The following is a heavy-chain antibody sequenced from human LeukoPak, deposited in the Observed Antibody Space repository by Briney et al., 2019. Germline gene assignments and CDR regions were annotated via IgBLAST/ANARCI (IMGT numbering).Heavy chain of an antibody. CDR1: GFTFSSYS. V-gene: IGHV3-21*01. Sequence: GSLRLSCAASGFTFSSYSMNWVRQAPGKGLEWVSSISSSSSYIYYADSVKGRFTISRDNAKNSLYLQMNSLRAEDTAVYYCARDRAPYSGSYPLDYWGQGTLVTVSS. J-gene: IGHJ4*02. CDR3: ARDRAPYSGSYPLDY. CDR2: ISSSSSYI. D-gene: IGHD1-26*01.